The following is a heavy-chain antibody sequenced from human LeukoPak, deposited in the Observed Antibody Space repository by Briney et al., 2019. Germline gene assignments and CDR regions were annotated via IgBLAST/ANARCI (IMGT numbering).Heavy chain of an antibody. V-gene: IGHV3-23*01. D-gene: IGHD4-17*01. CDR1: GFTFSNYG. CDR2: IGGSGEST. Sequence: GGSLRLSCAASGFTFSNYGMSWVRQAPGRGLECVSTIGGSGESTYYADAVEGRFTISRDKSKNTLFLQMNSLRAEDTAVYYCAKSYGDYLGYFDSWGQGTLVTVSS. J-gene: IGHJ4*02. CDR3: AKSYGDYLGYFDS.